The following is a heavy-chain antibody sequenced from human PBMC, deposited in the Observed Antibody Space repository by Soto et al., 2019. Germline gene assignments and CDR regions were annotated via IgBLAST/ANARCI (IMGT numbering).Heavy chain of an antibody. J-gene: IGHJ6*02. CDR3: AGRVYRSSYGLSGYYGMDV. D-gene: IGHD6-6*01. CDR2: IDPSDSYT. CDR1: GYSFTSYW. V-gene: IGHV5-10-1*01. Sequence: GESLKISCKGSGYSFTSYWISWVRQMPGKGLEWMGRIDPSDSYTNYSPSFQGHVTISADKSIRTAYLQWGSLKASDTAMYYCAGRVYRSSYGLSGYYGMDVWGQGTTVTVYS.